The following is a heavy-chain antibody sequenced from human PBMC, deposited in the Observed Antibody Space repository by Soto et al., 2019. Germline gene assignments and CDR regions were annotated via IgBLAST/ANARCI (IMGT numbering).Heavy chain of an antibody. CDR3: ARGRLIAVAGMSGWFDP. V-gene: IGHV1-18*01. D-gene: IGHD6-19*01. Sequence: ASVKVSCKASGYTFTSYGISWVRQAPGQGLEWMGWISAYNGNTNYAQKLQGRVTMTTDTSTSTAYMELRRLRSDDTAVYYCARGRLIAVAGMSGWFDPWCQGTLITVSS. CDR2: ISAYNGNT. J-gene: IGHJ5*02. CDR1: GYTFTSYG.